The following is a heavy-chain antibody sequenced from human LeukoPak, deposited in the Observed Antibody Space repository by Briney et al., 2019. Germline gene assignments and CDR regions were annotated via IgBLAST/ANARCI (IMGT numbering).Heavy chain of an antibody. D-gene: IGHD1-7*01. Sequence: SGPTLVKPTQTLTLTCTFSGLSFSTSGVGVSWIRQPPGKALEWLALIYWNDDKRYSPSLKSRLTITKDTSKNHVVLTMTNMDPVDTATYYCAHSEDWNYDDYWGQGTLVTVSS. CDR3: AHSEDWNYDDY. CDR2: IYWNDDK. CDR1: GLSFSTSGVG. V-gene: IGHV2-5*01. J-gene: IGHJ4*02.